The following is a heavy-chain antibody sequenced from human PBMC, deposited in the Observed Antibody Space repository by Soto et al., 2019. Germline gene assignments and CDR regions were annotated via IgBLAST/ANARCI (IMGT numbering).Heavy chain of an antibody. V-gene: IGHV4-61*01. CDR3: ARDIRGFSRALDY. CDR2: IHNSGTT. Sequence: SETLSLTCNVSGGSVNSDNYYWTWVRQPPGKGLGWIGNIHNSGTTNYNPSLQNRVAISIDTSKNQYSLKLTSVTAADAALYYCARDIRGFSRALDYWGRGTLVTVSS. J-gene: IGHJ4*02. D-gene: IGHD5-18*01. CDR1: GGSVNSDNYY.